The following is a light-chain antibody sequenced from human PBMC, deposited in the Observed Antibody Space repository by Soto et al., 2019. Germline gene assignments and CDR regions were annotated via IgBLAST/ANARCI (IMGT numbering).Light chain of an antibody. Sequence: EIVLTQSPATLSLSPGERATLSCRASQSVSRYLAWYQQKPGQAPRLLIYGASSRATGIPDRFGGSGSGTEFTLTISRLEPEDFAVYYCQQRSNPITFGQGTRLEIK. V-gene: IGKV3-11*01. CDR1: QSVSRY. J-gene: IGKJ5*01. CDR2: GAS. CDR3: QQRSNPIT.